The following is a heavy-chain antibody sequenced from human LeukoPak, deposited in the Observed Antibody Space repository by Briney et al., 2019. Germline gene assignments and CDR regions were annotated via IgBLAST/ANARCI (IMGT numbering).Heavy chain of an antibody. CDR2: IDYSGST. CDR1: GGSIRSHH. V-gene: IGHV4-59*11. CDR3: ARKGYFGSESYFDY. Sequence: SETLSLTCTVSGGSIRSHHWSWIRQPPGKGLECIGYIDYSGSTNYNPSLKSRVTVSEDTSKNQFSLKLSSVTAADTAVYYCARKGYFGSESYFDYWGQGTLVTVSS. J-gene: IGHJ4*02. D-gene: IGHD3-10*01.